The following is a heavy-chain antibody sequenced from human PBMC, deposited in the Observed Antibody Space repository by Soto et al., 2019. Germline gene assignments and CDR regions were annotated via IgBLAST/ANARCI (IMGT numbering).Heavy chain of an antibody. J-gene: IGHJ6*02. CDR3: ARLGGYCSKASCYEYGMDV. D-gene: IGHD2-2*01. CDR1: RFIFSSYW. V-gene: IGHV3-74*01. CDR2: INSDGSNT. Sequence: VRLSCAASRFIFSSYWMHWVRQAPGKGLVWVSRINSDGSNTGYADSVKGRFTISRDNAKNTLYLQMNSLRADDTAVYYCARLGGYCSKASCYEYGMDVWGQGTTVTVSS.